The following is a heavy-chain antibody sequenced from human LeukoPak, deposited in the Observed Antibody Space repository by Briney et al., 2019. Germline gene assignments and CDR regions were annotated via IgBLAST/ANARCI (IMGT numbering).Heavy chain of an antibody. Sequence: GGSLRLSCAASGFTFSTYAMSWVRQAPGKGLEWASSISSSGDRTFYADSVKDRFTISRDNSENTLYLQMSRLRAEDTAVYYCAKDRPNYYESNGHYYRPNGDYWGQGTLVTVSS. CDR2: ISSSGDRT. V-gene: IGHV3-23*01. J-gene: IGHJ4*02. CDR3: AKDRPNYYESNGHYYRPNGDY. D-gene: IGHD3-22*01. CDR1: GFTFSTYA.